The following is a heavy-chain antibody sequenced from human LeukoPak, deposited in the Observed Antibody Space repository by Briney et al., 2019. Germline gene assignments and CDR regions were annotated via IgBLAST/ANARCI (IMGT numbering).Heavy chain of an antibody. V-gene: IGHV3-53*01. CDR2: IYSGGST. CDR1: GFTVSSNY. J-gene: IGHJ6*04. Sequence: GGSLRLSCAASGFTVSSNYMSWVRQAPGKGLEWVSVIYSGGSTYYADSVKGRFTISRDNSKNTLYLQMNSLRAEDTAVYYCARDLDFWSGYPPMDVWGKGTTVTVSS. D-gene: IGHD3-3*01. CDR3: ARDLDFWSGYPPMDV.